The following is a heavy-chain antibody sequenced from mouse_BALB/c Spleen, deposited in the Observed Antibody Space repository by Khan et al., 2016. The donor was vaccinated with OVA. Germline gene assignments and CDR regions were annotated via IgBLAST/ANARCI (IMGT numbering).Heavy chain of an antibody. CDR2: INPYNGGT. V-gene: IGHV1S136*01. Sequence: VQLQQSGPELGKPGASVKMSCKPSGYIFTNYVLHWVKQKPGQGLEWIGYINPYNGGTKYNEKFRGKATLASDKSSITAYLELSGLTSEDSAVYYCARGNWQSYYFDYWGLGTTLTLSS. CDR3: ARGNWQSYYFDY. J-gene: IGHJ2*01. CDR1: GYIFTNYV. D-gene: IGHD4-1*01.